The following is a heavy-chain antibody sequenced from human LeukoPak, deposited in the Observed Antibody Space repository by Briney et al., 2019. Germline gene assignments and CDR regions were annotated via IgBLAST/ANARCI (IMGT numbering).Heavy chain of an antibody. D-gene: IGHD3-3*01. J-gene: IGHJ4*02. CDR2: IYYSGST. Sequence: PSETLPLTCTVSGGSISSYYWSWIRQPPGKGLEWIGYIYYSGSTNYNPSLKSRVTISVDTSKNQFSLKLSSVTAADTAVYYCAHHYDFWSGYIDYWGQGTLVTVSS. CDR1: GGSISSYY. CDR3: AHHYDFWSGYIDY. V-gene: IGHV4-59*01.